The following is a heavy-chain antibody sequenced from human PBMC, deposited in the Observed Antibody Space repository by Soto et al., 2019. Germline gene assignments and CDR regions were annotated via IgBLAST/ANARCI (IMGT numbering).Heavy chain of an antibody. Sequence: QVQLVQSGSEVKKPGASVRVTCKASGYTFRNYGISWVREAPGQGLEWMGWVSAYNRNSNYAQKFEDRVIMTADTATSTAYLELRGLRSDDTAIYYCARDRQWEPLLYWGKGTLVTVSS. V-gene: IGHV1-18*01. CDR1: GYTFRNYG. CDR3: ARDRQWEPLLY. J-gene: IGHJ4*02. D-gene: IGHD1-26*01. CDR2: VSAYNRNS.